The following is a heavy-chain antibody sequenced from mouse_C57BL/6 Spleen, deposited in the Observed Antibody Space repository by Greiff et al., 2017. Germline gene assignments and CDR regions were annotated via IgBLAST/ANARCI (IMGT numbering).Heavy chain of an antibody. Sequence: VQLQQSGPELVKPGASVKISCKASGYSFTSYYIHWVKHRPGQGLEWIGWIYPGSGNTKYNEKFKGKATLTADTSSSTAYMQLSSLTSEDSAVYYCAREGFYYGNYVGDYWGQGTTLTVSS. CDR1: GYSFTSYY. D-gene: IGHD2-1*01. CDR3: AREGFYYGNYVGDY. CDR2: IYPGSGNT. V-gene: IGHV1-66*01. J-gene: IGHJ2*01.